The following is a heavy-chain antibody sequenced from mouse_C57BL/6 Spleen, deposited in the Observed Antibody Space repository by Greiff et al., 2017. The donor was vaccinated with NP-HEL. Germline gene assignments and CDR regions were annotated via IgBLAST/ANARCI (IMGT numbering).Heavy chain of an antibody. CDR1: GFTFSDYG. D-gene: IGHD1-1*01. V-gene: IGHV5-17*01. J-gene: IGHJ4*01. Sequence: EVQLVESGGGLVKPGGSLKLSCAASGFTFSDYGMHWVRQAPEKGLEWVAYISSGSSTIYYADTVKGRFTISRDNAKNTLFLQMTSLRSEDTAMYYCARTIYYYGSSYLYYAMDYWGQGTSVTVSS. CDR2: ISSGSSTI. CDR3: ARTIYYYGSSYLYYAMDY.